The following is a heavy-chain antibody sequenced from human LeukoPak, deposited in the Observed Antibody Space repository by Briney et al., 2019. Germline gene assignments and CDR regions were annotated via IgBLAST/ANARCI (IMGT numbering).Heavy chain of an antibody. CDR3: ASLSYYYGSGSYAPDAFDI. CDR2: ISYTGNT. J-gene: IGHJ3*02. V-gene: IGHV4-39*01. D-gene: IGHD3-10*01. Sequence: SETLSLTCTVSGGSISSSTYYWGWIRQSPGKGLECIGSISYTGNTYYNPSLKSRVTISVDTSKSQFSLRLSSVTAADTAVYYCASLSYYYGSGSYAPDAFDIWGQGTMVTVSA. CDR1: GGSISSSTYY.